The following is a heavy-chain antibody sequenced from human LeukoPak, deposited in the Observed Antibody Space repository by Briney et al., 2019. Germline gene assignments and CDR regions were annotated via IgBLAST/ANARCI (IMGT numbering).Heavy chain of an antibody. D-gene: IGHD3-10*02. Sequence: PGGSLRLACAAAGFTFSSYEMNWVRQAPGKGLEWVSYISSSGSTIYYADSVKGRFTIARDNAKNSLYLQMNSLRAEDTAVYYCAELGITMIGGVWGKGTTVTISS. J-gene: IGHJ6*04. CDR3: AELGITMIGGV. V-gene: IGHV3-48*03. CDR2: ISSSGSTI. CDR1: GFTFSSYE.